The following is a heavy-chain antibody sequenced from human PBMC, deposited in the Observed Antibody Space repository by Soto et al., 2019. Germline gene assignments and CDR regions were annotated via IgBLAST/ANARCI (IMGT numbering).Heavy chain of an antibody. V-gene: IGHV1-69*13. CDR2: IIPIFGTA. CDR3: ARGPPRGGYYYYGMDV. Sequence: SVKVSCKASGGTFSSYAISWVRQAPGQGLEWMGGIIPIFGTANYAQKSQGRVTITADESTSTAYMELSSLRSEDTAVYYCARGPPRGGYYYYGMDVWGQGTTVTVSS. D-gene: IGHD3-16*01. CDR1: GGTFSSYA. J-gene: IGHJ6*02.